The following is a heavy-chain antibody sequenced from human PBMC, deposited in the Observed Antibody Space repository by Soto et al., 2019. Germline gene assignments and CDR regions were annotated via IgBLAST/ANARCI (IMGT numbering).Heavy chain of an antibody. J-gene: IGHJ4*02. Sequence: EVQLVESGGGLVKPGGSLRLSCAASGFTFSSYSMNWVRQAPGKGLEWVSSISSSSSYIYYADSVKGRFTISRDNAKNSLYLQMNSLRAEDTAVYYCARAPEVYYDSSGYLDYWGQGTLVTVSS. D-gene: IGHD3-22*01. V-gene: IGHV3-21*01. CDR3: ARAPEVYYDSSGYLDY. CDR1: GFTFSSYS. CDR2: ISSSSSYI.